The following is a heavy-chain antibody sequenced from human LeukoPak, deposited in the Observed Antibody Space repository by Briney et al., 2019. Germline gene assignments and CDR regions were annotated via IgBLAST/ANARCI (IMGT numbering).Heavy chain of an antibody. CDR3: AKYQLLSGAFDI. CDR1: GGTFSSYA. Sequence: GASVKVSCKASGGTFSSYAISWVRQAPGQGLEWMGGIIPIFGTANYAQKFQGRVTITADESTSTAYMELSSLRSEDTAVYYCAKYQLLSGAFDIWGQGTMVTVSS. CDR2: IIPIFGTA. D-gene: IGHD2-2*01. V-gene: IGHV1-69*13. J-gene: IGHJ3*02.